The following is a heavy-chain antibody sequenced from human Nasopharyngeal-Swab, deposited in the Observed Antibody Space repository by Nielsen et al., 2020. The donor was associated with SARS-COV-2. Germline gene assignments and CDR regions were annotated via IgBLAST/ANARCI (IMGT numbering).Heavy chain of an antibody. CDR1: GGSFSGYY. CDR3: AREVVGATEYYFDY. J-gene: IGHJ4*02. Sequence: GSLRLSCAVYGGSFSGYYWSWIRQPPGKGLEWIGEINHSGSTNYNPSLKSRVTISVDTSKNQFSLKLSSVTAADTAVYYCAREVVGATEYYFDYWGQGTLVTVSS. V-gene: IGHV4-34*01. D-gene: IGHD1-26*01. CDR2: INHSGST.